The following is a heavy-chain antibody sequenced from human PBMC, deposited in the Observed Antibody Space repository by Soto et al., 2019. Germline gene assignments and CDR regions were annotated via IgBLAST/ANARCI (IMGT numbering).Heavy chain of an antibody. D-gene: IGHD6-19*01. CDR3: AKDTQWLDAFDI. CDR1: GFTFSSYA. J-gene: IGHJ3*02. Sequence: GGSLRLSCSASGFTFSSYAMHWVRQAPGKGLEWVSAISGSGGSTYYADSVKGRFTISRDNSKNTLYLQMNSLRAEDTAVYYCAKDTQWLDAFDIWGQGTMVTVSS. V-gene: IGHV3-23*01. CDR2: ISGSGGST.